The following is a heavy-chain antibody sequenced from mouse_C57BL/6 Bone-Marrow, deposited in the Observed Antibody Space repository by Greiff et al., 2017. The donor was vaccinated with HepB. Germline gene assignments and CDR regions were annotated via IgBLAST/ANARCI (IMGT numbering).Heavy chain of an antibody. V-gene: IGHV1-39*01. CDR2: INPNYGTT. Sequence: EVKLLESGPELVKPGASVKISCKASGYSFTDYNMNWVKQSNGKSLEWIGVINPNYGTTSYNQKFKGKATLTVDQSSSTAYMQLNSLTSEDSAVYYCARWGLLRSAWFAYWGQGTLVTVSA. CDR3: ARWGLLRSAWFAY. J-gene: IGHJ3*01. D-gene: IGHD1-1*01. CDR1: GYSFTDYN.